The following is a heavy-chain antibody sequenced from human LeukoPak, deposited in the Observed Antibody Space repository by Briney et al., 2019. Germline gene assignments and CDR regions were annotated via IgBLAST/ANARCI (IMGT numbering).Heavy chain of an antibody. Sequence: PGGSLRLSCAASGFTFSSYEMNWVRQAPGKGLEWVSSISSSSSYIYYADSVKGRFTISRDNAKKSLYLQMNSLRVEDTAVYYCARAGSGYRDSIDYWGQGTLVTVSS. D-gene: IGHD3-22*01. CDR1: GFTFSSYE. V-gene: IGHV3-21*01. CDR3: ARAGSGYRDSIDY. CDR2: ISSSSSYI. J-gene: IGHJ4*02.